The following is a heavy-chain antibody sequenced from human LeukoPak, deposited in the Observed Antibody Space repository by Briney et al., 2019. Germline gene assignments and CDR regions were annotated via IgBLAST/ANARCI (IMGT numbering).Heavy chain of an antibody. CDR2: ITAYNGNT. D-gene: IGHD3-9*01. J-gene: IGHJ5*02. CDR3: ARAKAYYEILTAYNP. V-gene: IGHV1-18*04. CDR1: DHTFSNYG. Sequence: ASVKVSCKASDHTFSNYGVTWVRQAPGQGLEWMGWITAYNGNTKYAQKFQGRVTMTTESSTSTVFMELRSLTSDDTAVYYCARAKAYYEILTAYNPWGQGTLVTVSS.